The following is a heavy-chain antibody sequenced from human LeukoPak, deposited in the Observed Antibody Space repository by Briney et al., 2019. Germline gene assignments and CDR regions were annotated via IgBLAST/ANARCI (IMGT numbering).Heavy chain of an antibody. CDR1: GFTVSSSY. V-gene: IGHV3-48*02. J-gene: IGHJ4*02. D-gene: IGHD6-19*01. CDR3: ASIGWYSNEFDY. CDR2: ISSSSSTI. Sequence: GGSLRLSCAASGFTVSSSYMNWVRQAPGKGLEWVSYISSSSSTIYYADSVKGRFTISRDNAKNSLYLQMNSLRDEDTAVYYCASIGWYSNEFDYWGQGTLVTVSS.